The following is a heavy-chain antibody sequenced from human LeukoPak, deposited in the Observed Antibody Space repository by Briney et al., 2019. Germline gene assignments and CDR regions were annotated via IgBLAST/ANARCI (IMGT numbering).Heavy chain of an antibody. V-gene: IGHV3-23*01. J-gene: IGHJ5*02. D-gene: IGHD2-15*01. Sequence: GGSLRLSCAGSGFTFSSHAMSWVRQPPGKGLEWVAAISNGKTYYADSVRGRFAISRDDSTNTVYIHMNSLRDEDTALYHCVREAGYCAPVCVKTNWFDPWGQGTLVTVSS. CDR2: ISNGKT. CDR3: VREAGYCAPVCVKTNWFDP. CDR1: GFTFSSHA.